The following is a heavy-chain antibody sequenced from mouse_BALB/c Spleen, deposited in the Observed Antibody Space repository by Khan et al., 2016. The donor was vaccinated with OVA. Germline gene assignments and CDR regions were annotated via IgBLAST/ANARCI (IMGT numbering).Heavy chain of an antibody. CDR1: GFNIKDYY. CDR2: IDPENGDT. CDR3: NAAKLSLWFAS. J-gene: IGHJ3*01. Sequence: EVQLQESGAELVRSGASVKLSCTASGFNIKDYYIHWMKQRPKQGLEWIGWIDPENGDTECAPKFQGKATMTADTSSNTAYLHLTSLTSEDTAVSYCNAAKLSLWFASWGQGTLATVSA. V-gene: IGHV14-4*02.